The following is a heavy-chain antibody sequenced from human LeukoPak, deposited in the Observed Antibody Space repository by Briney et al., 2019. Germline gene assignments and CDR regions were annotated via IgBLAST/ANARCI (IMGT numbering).Heavy chain of an antibody. CDR3: ARAPPQTYYYDSSGFDY. Sequence: ASVKVSCKASGYTFTGYYMHWVRQATGQGLEWMGWMNPNSGNRGYAQKFQGRVTMTRNTSISTAYMELSSLRSEDTAVYYCARAPPQTYYYDSSGFDYWGQGTLVTVSS. CDR2: MNPNSGNR. D-gene: IGHD3-22*01. J-gene: IGHJ4*02. V-gene: IGHV1-8*02. CDR1: GYTFTGYY.